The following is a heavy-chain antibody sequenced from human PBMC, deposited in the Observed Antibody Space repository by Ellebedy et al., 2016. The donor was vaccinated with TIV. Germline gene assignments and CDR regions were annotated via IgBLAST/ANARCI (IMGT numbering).Heavy chain of an antibody. J-gene: IGHJ4*02. CDR2: IYYSWST. D-gene: IGHD5-12*01. CDR3: ARRALSGYSPDY. Sequence: SETLSLXXTVSGGSISSTSYYWGWIRQPPGKGLEWIGSIYYSWSTYYNPSLKSRVTISVDTSKNQFSLKLSSVTAADTAVYYCARRALSGYSPDYWGQGTLVTVSS. CDR1: GGSISSTSYY. V-gene: IGHV4-39*01.